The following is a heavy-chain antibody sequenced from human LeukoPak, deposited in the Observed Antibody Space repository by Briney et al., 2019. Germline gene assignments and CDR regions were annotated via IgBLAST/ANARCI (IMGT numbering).Heavy chain of an antibody. Sequence: GRSLRLSCAASGFTFSSYGMHWVRQAPGKGLEWVSSISSSSSYIYYADSVKGRFTISRDNAKNSLYLQMNSLRAEDTAVYYCARDSGRGLTGYSNYNWFDPWGQGTLVTVSS. J-gene: IGHJ5*02. V-gene: IGHV3-21*01. CDR1: GFTFSSYG. CDR2: ISSSSSYI. D-gene: IGHD3-9*01. CDR3: ARDSGRGLTGYSNYNWFDP.